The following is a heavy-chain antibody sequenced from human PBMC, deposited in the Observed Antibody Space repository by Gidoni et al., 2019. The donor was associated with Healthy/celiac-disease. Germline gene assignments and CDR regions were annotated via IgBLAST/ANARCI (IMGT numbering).Heavy chain of an antibody. CDR2: INPNSGGT. Sequence: QVQLVPSGAEVKKPGASVKVSCKASGYTFTGYYMHWVRQAPGQGLEWMGWINPNSGGTNYAKKFQGRVTMTRDTSISTAYMELSRRRSDDTDVYYCAREAGNIAADLGGDAFDIWGQGTMVTVSS. V-gene: IGHV1-2*02. D-gene: IGHD6-13*01. CDR3: AREAGNIAADLGGDAFDI. J-gene: IGHJ3*02. CDR1: GYTFTGYY.